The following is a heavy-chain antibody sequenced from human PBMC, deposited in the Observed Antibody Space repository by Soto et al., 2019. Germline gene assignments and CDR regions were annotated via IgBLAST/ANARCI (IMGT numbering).Heavy chain of an antibody. CDR3: ARREDTFDF. CDR1: GVSIINNY. J-gene: IGHJ4*02. CDR2: VYSSGRT. V-gene: IGHV4-4*07. Sequence: SETLSLTCAVSGVSIINNYWTWIRQPAGKGLEWLGRVYSSGRTTYDPLLKSRLTMSVDTSKNQFSLHLSSVTAADTAVYYCARREDTFDFWGQGMLVTVSS.